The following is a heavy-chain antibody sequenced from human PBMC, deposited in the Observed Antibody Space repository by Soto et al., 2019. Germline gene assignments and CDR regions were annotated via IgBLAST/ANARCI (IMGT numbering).Heavy chain of an antibody. CDR2: IIPIFGTA. Sequence: SVKVSCKASGGTFSSYAISWVLQAPGQGLEWMGGIIPIFGTANYAQKFQGRVTITADESTSTAYMELSSLRSEDTAVYYCARVLCSSTSCYPRFDPWGQGTLVTVSS. J-gene: IGHJ5*02. CDR1: GGTFSSYA. V-gene: IGHV1-69*13. CDR3: ARVLCSSTSCYPRFDP. D-gene: IGHD2-2*01.